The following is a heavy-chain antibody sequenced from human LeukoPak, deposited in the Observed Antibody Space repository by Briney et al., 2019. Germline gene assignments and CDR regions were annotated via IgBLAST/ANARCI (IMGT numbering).Heavy chain of an antibody. D-gene: IGHD3-22*01. V-gene: IGHV3-48*03. CDR2: ISTSGSTI. CDR3: ARDDSGYYLFDY. J-gene: IGHJ4*02. CDR1: GFTFSSYE. Sequence: GGSLRLSCAASGFTFSSYEMNWVRQAPGKGLDWVSYISTSGSTIYYADSVKGRFTISRDNAKNSLYLQMNSLRAEDTAVYYCARDDSGYYLFDYWGQGTLVTVSS.